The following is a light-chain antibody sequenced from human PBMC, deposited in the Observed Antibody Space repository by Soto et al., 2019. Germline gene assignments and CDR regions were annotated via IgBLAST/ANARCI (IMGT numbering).Light chain of an antibody. CDR3: SAWDDSLSGPV. CDR1: SSNIGSNY. CDR2: RNN. Sequence: QSVLTQPPSASGTPGQRVTISCSGSSSNIGSNYVYWYQQLPGTAPKLLIYRNNQRPSGVPDRFSGSKSGTSASLAISGLRSEDEDYYYCSAWDDSLSGPVFGGGTQLTVL. V-gene: IGLV1-47*01. J-gene: IGLJ7*01.